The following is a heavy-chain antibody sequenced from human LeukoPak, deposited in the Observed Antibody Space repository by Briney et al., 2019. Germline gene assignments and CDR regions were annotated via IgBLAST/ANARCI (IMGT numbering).Heavy chain of an antibody. J-gene: IGHJ6*03. D-gene: IGHD2-15*01. Sequence: GGSLRLSCAASGFTFSSYWMHWVRQAPGKGLVWVSRINSDGSSTSYADSVKGRFTISRDNAKNTLYLQMNSLRAEDTAVYYCARDEEDVVVGATTIYYYYYMDVWGKGTTVTVSS. CDR1: GFTFSSYW. CDR3: ARDEEDVVVGATTIYYYYYMDV. V-gene: IGHV3-74*01. CDR2: INSDGSST.